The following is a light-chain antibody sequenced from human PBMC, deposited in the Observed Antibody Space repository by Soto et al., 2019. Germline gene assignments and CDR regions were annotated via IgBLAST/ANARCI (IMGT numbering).Light chain of an antibody. V-gene: IGLV1-44*01. CDR3: AAWHDSLNGPV. CDR1: SSNIGSHT. CDR2: SNN. J-gene: IGLJ2*01. Sequence: QSVLTQPPSASGTPGQRVTISCSGGSSNIGSHTVNWYQHLPGTAPKLLIYSNNQRPPGVPDRFSGSVSGTSASLAISGLQSEDEADYYCAAWHDSLNGPVFGGGTKLTVL.